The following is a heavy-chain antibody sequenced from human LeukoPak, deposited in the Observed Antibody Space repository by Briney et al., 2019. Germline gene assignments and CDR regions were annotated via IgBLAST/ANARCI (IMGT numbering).Heavy chain of an antibody. D-gene: IGHD2-2*01. Sequence: SETLSLTYTVSGGSISSYYWSWIRQPAGKGLEWIGRIYTSGSTNYNPSLKSRVTMSVDTSKNQFSLKLSSVTAADTAVYYCARDEPGVVVPAAPSYYYMDVWGKGTTVTVSS. J-gene: IGHJ6*03. CDR3: ARDEPGVVVPAAPSYYYMDV. CDR1: GGSISSYY. V-gene: IGHV4-4*07. CDR2: IYTSGST.